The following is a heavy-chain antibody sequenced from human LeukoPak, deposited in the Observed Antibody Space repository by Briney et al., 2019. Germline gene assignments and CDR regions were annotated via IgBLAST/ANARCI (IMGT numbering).Heavy chain of an antibody. V-gene: IGHV4-38-2*01. CDR3: ARNATYPFDS. CDR2: IYHSGST. Sequence: PSETLSLTCAVSGYSISSDCYWGWIRQPPGEGLEWIGSIYHSGSTSYNPSLKSRVTISVDTSKNQFSLKLTSVTAADSAVYYCARNATYPFDSWGQGTLVTVSS. J-gene: IGHJ4*02. CDR1: GYSISSDCY.